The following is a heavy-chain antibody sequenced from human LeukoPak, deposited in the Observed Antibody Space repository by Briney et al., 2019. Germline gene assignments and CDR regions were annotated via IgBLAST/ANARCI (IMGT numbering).Heavy chain of an antibody. CDR1: GGSISSSSYY. Sequence: PSETLSLTCTVSGGSISSSSYYWGWIRQPPGKGLEWIGSIYYSGSTYYNPSLKSRVTISVDTSKNQFSLKLSSVTAADTAVYYCASFIAAAGRGKYNWFDHWGQGTLVTVYS. J-gene: IGHJ5*02. D-gene: IGHD6-13*01. CDR2: IYYSGST. CDR3: ASFIAAAGRGKYNWFDH. V-gene: IGHV4-39*07.